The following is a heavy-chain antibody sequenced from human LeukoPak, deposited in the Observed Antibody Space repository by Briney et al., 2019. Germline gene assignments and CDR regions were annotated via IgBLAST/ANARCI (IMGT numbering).Heavy chain of an antibody. CDR1: GGSLSSGGYY. V-gene: IGHV4-31*03. CDR2: IYYSGST. D-gene: IGHD1-14*01. Sequence: SETLSLTCTVSGGSLSSGGYYWGWIRKHPGMGLEWIGSIYYSGSTYYTPSLKSRVNISVDTSKSQFALNLSSVTAADTAVYYCARVSSARNGFDYWGQGTLVTVSS. J-gene: IGHJ4*02. CDR3: ARVSSARNGFDY.